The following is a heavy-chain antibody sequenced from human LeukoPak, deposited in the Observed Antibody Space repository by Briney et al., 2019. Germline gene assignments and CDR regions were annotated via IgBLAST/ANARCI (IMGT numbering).Heavy chain of an antibody. CDR2: ISSSGSAL. CDR1: GFTFSDYS. Sequence: GGSLRLSCAASGFTFSDYSIYWIRQAPGKGLEWLSYISSSGSALYYTDSVKGRFTISRDNAKSSLYLQMNSLRAEDTAVYYCARTIPPPGGFYFGMDVWGQGTTVTVS. D-gene: IGHD2-2*02. CDR3: ARTIPPPGGFYFGMDV. V-gene: IGHV3-11*01. J-gene: IGHJ6*02.